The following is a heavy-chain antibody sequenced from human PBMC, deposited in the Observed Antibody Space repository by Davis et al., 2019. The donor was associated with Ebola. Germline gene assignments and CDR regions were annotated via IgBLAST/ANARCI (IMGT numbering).Heavy chain of an antibody. Sequence: PGGSLRLSCAASGFTFSSYAMSWVRQAPGKGLEWVSVIYSGGSTYYADSVKGRFTISRDNAKNSLYLQMNSLRDEDTAVYYCARGPTVTTDYWGQGTLVTVSS. J-gene: IGHJ4*02. D-gene: IGHD4-17*01. CDR1: GFTFSSYA. CDR2: IYSGGST. CDR3: ARGPTVTTDY. V-gene: IGHV3-66*01.